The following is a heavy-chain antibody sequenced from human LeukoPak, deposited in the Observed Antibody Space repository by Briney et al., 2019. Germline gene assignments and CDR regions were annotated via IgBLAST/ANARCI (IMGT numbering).Heavy chain of an antibody. CDR3: ARGQRDVGSYREWFDP. CDR2: IYSGGST. J-gene: IGHJ5*02. D-gene: IGHD1-26*01. CDR1: GFTVSSNY. V-gene: IGHV3-53*01. Sequence: GGSLRLSCAASGFTVSSNYMSWVRQAPGKGLEWVSVIYSGGSTYYADSVKGRFTISRDNSKNTLYLQMNSLRAEDTAVYYCARGQRDVGSYREWFDPWGQGTLVTVSS.